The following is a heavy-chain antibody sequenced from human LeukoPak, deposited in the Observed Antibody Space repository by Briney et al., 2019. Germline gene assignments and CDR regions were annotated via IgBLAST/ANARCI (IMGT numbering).Heavy chain of an antibody. CDR1: GFTFSSYG. J-gene: IGHJ4*02. CDR2: IWYDGSSK. CDR3: ARDLLGSMKYFDY. Sequence: PGGSLRLSCAASGFTFSSYGMHWVRQAPGKGLERVAVIWYDGSSKYYADSVKGRFTISRDNSKNTLYLQMNSLRAEDTAVYYCARDLLGSMKYFDYWGQGTLVTVSS. V-gene: IGHV3-33*01. D-gene: IGHD3-16*01.